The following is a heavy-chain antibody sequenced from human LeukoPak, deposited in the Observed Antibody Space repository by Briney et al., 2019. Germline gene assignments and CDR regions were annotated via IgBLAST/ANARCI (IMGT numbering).Heavy chain of an antibody. D-gene: IGHD2-21*02. CDR1: GFTFSSYE. CDR3: ARIVYCGGDCYSPDGMDV. V-gene: IGHV3-48*03. J-gene: IGHJ6*02. Sequence: GGSLRLSCAASGFTFSSYEMNWVRQAPGKGLEWVSYISSSGSTIYYADSVKGRFTISRDNAKNSLYLQMNSLRAEGTAVYYCARIVYCGGDCYSPDGMDVWGQGTTVTVSS. CDR2: ISSSGSTI.